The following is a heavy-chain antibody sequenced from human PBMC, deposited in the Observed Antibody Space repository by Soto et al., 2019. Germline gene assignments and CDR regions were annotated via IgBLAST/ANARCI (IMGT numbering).Heavy chain of an antibody. J-gene: IGHJ3*02. CDR1: GFPVSDHH. Sequence: EVQLVESGGGLVQPGGSTRLSCATSGFPVSDHHMDWVRQAPGKGLEWVGRSRNKANDYTTEYAASVKGRFSISRDDSKISMYLQTNRLKAEDAATYYSGIVGGYRGGFSAFDIWGQGTMVTVSS. CDR3: GIVGGYRGGFSAFDI. CDR2: SRNKANDYTT. V-gene: IGHV3-72*01. D-gene: IGHD3-16*01.